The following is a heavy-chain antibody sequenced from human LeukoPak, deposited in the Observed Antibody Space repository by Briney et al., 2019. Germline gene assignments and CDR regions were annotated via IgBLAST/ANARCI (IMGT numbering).Heavy chain of an antibody. CDR1: GFIFSSYW. D-gene: IGHD3-22*01. Sequence: PGGSLRLSCAASGFIFSSYWMSWVRQAPGKGLEWVANIKQDGSEKYYVDSVKGRFTISRDNAKNSLYLQMNSLRAEDTAVYYCARLDYYDSSGYYLFDYWGQGTLVTVSS. CDR2: IKQDGSEK. V-gene: IGHV3-7*01. CDR3: ARLDYYDSSGYYLFDY. J-gene: IGHJ4*02.